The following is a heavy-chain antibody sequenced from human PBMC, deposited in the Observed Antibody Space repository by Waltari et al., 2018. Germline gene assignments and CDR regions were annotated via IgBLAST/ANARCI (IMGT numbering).Heavy chain of an antibody. V-gene: IGHV1-69*08. Sequence: QVQLVQSGAEVKKPGSSVKVSCKASGGTFSSYTISWVRQAPGQGLEWMGRIIPILGIANYAQKFKGRVTITADKSTSTAYMELSSLRSEDTAVYYCARDKYYDILTGYYIYYYGMDVWGQGTTVTVSS. CDR2: IIPILGIA. CDR3: ARDKYYDILTGYYIYYYGMDV. J-gene: IGHJ6*02. D-gene: IGHD3-9*01. CDR1: GGTFSSYT.